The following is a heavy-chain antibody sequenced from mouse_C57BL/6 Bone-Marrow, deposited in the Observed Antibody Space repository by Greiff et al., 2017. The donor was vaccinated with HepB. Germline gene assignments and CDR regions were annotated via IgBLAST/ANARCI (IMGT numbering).Heavy chain of an antibody. CDR1: GFNIKDDY. Sequence: EVQLQQSGAELVRPGASVKLSCTASGFNIKDDYMHWVKQRPEQGLEWIGGIDPENGDTEYASKFQGKATITADTSSNTAYLQLSSLASEDTAVYYCTTHYYYSSYDWFAYWGQGTLVTVSA. D-gene: IGHD1-1*01. V-gene: IGHV14-4*01. CDR3: TTHYYYSSYDWFAY. CDR2: IDPENGDT. J-gene: IGHJ3*01.